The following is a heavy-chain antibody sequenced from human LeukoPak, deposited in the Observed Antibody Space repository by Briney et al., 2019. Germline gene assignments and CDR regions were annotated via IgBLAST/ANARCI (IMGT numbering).Heavy chain of an antibody. Sequence: GGSLRLSCAASGFTFSSYSMNWARQAPGKGLEWVSSISSSSSYIYYADSVKGRFTISRDNAKNSLYLQMNSLRAEDTAVYYCARGEPLYSSSWPDYWGQGTLVTVSS. D-gene: IGHD6-13*01. V-gene: IGHV3-21*01. CDR3: ARGEPLYSSSWPDY. CDR2: ISSSSSYI. CDR1: GFTFSSYS. J-gene: IGHJ4*02.